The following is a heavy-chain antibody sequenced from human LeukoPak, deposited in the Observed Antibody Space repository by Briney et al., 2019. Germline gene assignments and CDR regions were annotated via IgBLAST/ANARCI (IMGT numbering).Heavy chain of an antibody. CDR1: GGTFSSYA. V-gene: IGHV1-69*05. CDR3: ARGGGHNWNYPGNYYYYYYMDV. Sequence: GASVKVSCKASGGTFSSYAISWVRQAPGQGLEWMGGIIPIFGTANYAQKFQGRVTITTDESTSTAYMELSSLRSEDTAVYYCARGGGHNWNYPGNYYYYYYMDVWGKGTTVTVSS. J-gene: IGHJ6*03. CDR2: IIPIFGTA. D-gene: IGHD1-7*01.